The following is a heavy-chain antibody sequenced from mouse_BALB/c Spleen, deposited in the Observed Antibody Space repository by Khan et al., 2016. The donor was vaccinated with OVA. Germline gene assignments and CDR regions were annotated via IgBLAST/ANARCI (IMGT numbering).Heavy chain of an antibody. CDR1: GYSITSDYA. V-gene: IGHV3-2*02. J-gene: IGHJ2*01. D-gene: IGHD1-1*01. CDR2: IGYSGST. Sequence: VQLQQSGPGLVKPSQSLSLTCTVTGYSITSDYAWNWIRQFPGNKLGWMGYIGYSGSTTYNPSLKSRISITRDTAKNQFFLQLNSVNTEDTATYYCARGKLLLRYTDYFDYWGQGTTLTVSS. CDR3: ARGKLLLRYTDYFDY.